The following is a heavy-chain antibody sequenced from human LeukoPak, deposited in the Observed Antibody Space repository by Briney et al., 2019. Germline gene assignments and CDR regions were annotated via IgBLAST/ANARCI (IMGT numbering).Heavy chain of an antibody. CDR1: GGSISSYY. Sequence: SETLSLTCTVSGGSISSYYWSWIRQPPGKGLEWIGYIYYSGSTNYNPSLKSRVTISADTSKNQFSLKLSSVTAADTAVYYCARGGGYYGSGTDFDYWGQGTLVTVSS. CDR2: IYYSGST. D-gene: IGHD3-10*01. CDR3: ARGGGYYGSGTDFDY. V-gene: IGHV4-59*01. J-gene: IGHJ4*02.